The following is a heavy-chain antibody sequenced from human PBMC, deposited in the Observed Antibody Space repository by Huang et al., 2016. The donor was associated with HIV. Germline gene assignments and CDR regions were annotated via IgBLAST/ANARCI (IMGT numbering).Heavy chain of an antibody. D-gene: IGHD1-26*01. CDR3: ARGWDAYFQH. CDR1: GDSVSSGSYY. CDR2: FHYSGIT. Sequence: QVQLQESGPGLLKPSETLSLNCIVSGDSVSSGSYYWSWIRQPPGKGLEWIGYFHYSGITSYTPSLKSRVTISIDTSKNHFSLKLTSVTAADTAVYYCARGWDAYFQHWGQGSLVIVSS. V-gene: IGHV4-61*01. J-gene: IGHJ1*01.